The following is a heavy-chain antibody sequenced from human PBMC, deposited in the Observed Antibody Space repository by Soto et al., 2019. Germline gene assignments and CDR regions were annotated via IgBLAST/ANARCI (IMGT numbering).Heavy chain of an antibody. CDR3: VKEYTTPTLYHFDY. CDR2: IGSNGVNT. J-gene: IGHJ4*02. V-gene: IGHV3-64D*06. D-gene: IGHD3-16*01. Sequence: GXLRLSCSVSGFTFSNFAMHWVLQSPGKGLEYVSAIGSNGVNTYYVDSVKGRFTISRDNSKNTLFLQMTSLRPEDTAVYYCVKEYTTPTLYHFDYWGQGTLVTVS. CDR1: GFTFSNFA.